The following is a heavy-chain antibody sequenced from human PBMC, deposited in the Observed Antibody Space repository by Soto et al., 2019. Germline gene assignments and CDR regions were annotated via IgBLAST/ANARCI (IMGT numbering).Heavy chain of an antibody. D-gene: IGHD5-12*01. CDR2: TYYRSKWHN. V-gene: IGHV6-1*01. CDR1: GDNIVSNRAA. Sequence: SQTLSLSCAISGDNIVSNRAAGNWIRQSPSRGLEWLGRTYYRSKWHNDYAVSVKSRITINPDSSENQFSLQLNSVTPEDTAVYYCARDSGYSGYDPSDYFDCWGQGTLVTVSS. CDR3: ARDSGYSGYDPSDYFDC. J-gene: IGHJ4*02.